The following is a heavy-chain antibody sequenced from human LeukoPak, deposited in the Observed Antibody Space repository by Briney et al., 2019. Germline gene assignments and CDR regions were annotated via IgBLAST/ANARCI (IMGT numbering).Heavy chain of an antibody. D-gene: IGHD2-15*01. CDR2: ISSNSDDI. J-gene: IGHJ4*02. V-gene: IGHV3-9*01. CDR3: AKDRYCTSSSCPIDY. Sequence: SGGSLRLSCVGSGFNFDEYAMHWVRQPPGKGLEWVSGISSNSDDIGYADSVKGRFTISRDSAKKSLYLQMNSLRAEDTALYYCAKDRYCTSSSCPIDYWGRGTLVTVSS. CDR1: GFNFDEYA.